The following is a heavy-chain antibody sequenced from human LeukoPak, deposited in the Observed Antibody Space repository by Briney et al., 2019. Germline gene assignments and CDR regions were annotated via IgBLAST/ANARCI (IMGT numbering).Heavy chain of an antibody. D-gene: IGHD2-15*01. CDR3: AREYCGGCICYAYFDY. V-gene: IGHV1-2*06. Sequence: ASVKVSCKASGYSFTGYYMHWVRQAPGQGLEWMGRINPNSGDTSYAQKFQGRVTMTRDTSISTAYMELSRLRSDDTAVYYCAREYCGGCICYAYFDYWGQGTLVTVSS. CDR2: INPNSGDT. J-gene: IGHJ4*02. CDR1: GYSFTGYY.